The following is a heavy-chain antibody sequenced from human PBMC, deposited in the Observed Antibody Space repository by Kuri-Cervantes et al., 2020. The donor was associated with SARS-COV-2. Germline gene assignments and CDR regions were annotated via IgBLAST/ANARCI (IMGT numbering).Heavy chain of an antibody. CDR2: IYWDDDK. Sequence: SGPTLVKPTQTLTLTCTFSGFSLSASGVGVGRIRQPPGKALEWLALIYWDDDKRYSPSLKSRLTITKDTSKNQVVLTMTNMDPVDTATYYCTHCTYSSPPNYWGQGTLVTVSS. J-gene: IGHJ4*02. D-gene: IGHD6-13*01. CDR1: GFSLSASGVG. V-gene: IGHV2-5*02. CDR3: THCTYSSPPNY.